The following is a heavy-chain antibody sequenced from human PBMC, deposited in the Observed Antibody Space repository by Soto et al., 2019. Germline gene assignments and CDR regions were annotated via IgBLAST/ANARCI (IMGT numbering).Heavy chain of an antibody. Sequence: QVQLVQSGAEVKKPGSSVKVSCKASGGTFSSYAISWVRQAPGQGLERMGGIIPIFGTANYAQKFQGRVTITAVESTSTAYMERSSLGSADTAVYYCARAVVGVAATHNWFDPWGQGTLVTVSS. V-gene: IGHV1-69*01. J-gene: IGHJ5*02. CDR2: IIPIFGTA. D-gene: IGHD2-15*01. CDR1: GGTFSSYA. CDR3: ARAVVGVAATHNWFDP.